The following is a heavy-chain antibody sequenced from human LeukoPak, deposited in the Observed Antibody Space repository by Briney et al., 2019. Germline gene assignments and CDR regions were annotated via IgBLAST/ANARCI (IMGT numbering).Heavy chain of an antibody. D-gene: IGHD6-19*01. Sequence: GRSLRLSCTASGFTFGDYAMSWFRQAPGKGLEWVGFIRSKIYGGTTEYAASVKGRLTISRDDSKSIAYLQMNSLKTEDTAVYYCTRDQYSSGWYDILFDYWGQGTLVTVSS. CDR2: IRSKIYGGTT. V-gene: IGHV3-49*03. CDR3: TRDQYSSGWYDILFDY. J-gene: IGHJ4*02. CDR1: GFTFGDYA.